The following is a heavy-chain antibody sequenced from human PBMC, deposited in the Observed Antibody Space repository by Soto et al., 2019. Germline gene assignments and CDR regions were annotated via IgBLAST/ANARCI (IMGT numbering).Heavy chain of an antibody. CDR1: GFNFGSYG. D-gene: IGHD2-21*01. Sequence: GGPLRLSWAASGFNFGSYGMHWVRQAPGKGLEWVAVIWYDGSNKYYADSVKGRFTISRDNSKNTLYLQMNSLRAEDTAVYYCARDRLGGGGLYGMDVWGQGTTVTVSS. V-gene: IGHV3-33*08. J-gene: IGHJ6*02. CDR2: IWYDGSNK. CDR3: ARDRLGGGGLYGMDV.